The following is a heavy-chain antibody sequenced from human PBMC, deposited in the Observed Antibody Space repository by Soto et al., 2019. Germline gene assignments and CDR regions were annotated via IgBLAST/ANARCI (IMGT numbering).Heavy chain of an antibody. D-gene: IGHD1-26*01. V-gene: IGHV1-69*06. CDR3: ARAPPIVGTTHWFDP. Sequence: GASVKVSCKASGGTFSSYAISWVRQAPGQGLEWMGGIIPMYGTANYAQKFQGRVTITADKSTNTAYMELSSLRAEDTAVYYCARAPPIVGTTHWFDPWGQGTLVTVSS. J-gene: IGHJ5*02. CDR2: IIPMYGTA. CDR1: GGTFSSYA.